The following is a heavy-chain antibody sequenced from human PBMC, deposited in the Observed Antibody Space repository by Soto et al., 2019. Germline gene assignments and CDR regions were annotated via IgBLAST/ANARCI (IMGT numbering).Heavy chain of an antibody. Sequence: KPXGALILTVAVSGDSVTSVNYFWTWIRQPPGGGLEWIGYISNSGISKYNPSLKSRVAMSQDTSKNQFSLNLHSVTAADTAVYFFARGEGNSYYAYHFDTWGQGALVTVSS. D-gene: IGHD2-21*01. CDR3: ARGEGNSYYAYHFDT. CDR2: ISNSGIS. CDR1: GDSVTSVNYF. V-gene: IGHV4-61*01. J-gene: IGHJ4*02.